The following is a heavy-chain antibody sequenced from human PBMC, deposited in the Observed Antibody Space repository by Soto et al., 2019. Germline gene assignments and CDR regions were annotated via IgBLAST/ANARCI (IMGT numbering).Heavy chain of an antibody. Sequence: GGSLRLSCAASGFTFSSYSMNWVRQAPGKGLEWVSSISSSSSYIYYADSVKGRFTISRDNAKNSLYLQMNSLRAEDTAVYYCARDPPIVVVVAADAHDAFDIWGQGTMVTVSS. CDR2: ISSSSSYI. V-gene: IGHV3-21*01. CDR1: GFTFSSYS. D-gene: IGHD2-15*01. J-gene: IGHJ3*02. CDR3: ARDPPIVVVVAADAHDAFDI.